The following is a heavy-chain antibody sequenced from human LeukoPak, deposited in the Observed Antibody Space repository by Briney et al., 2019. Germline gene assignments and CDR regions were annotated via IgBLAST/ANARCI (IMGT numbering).Heavy chain of an antibody. CDR1: SGSISSYY. D-gene: IGHD1-26*01. CDR2: IYYSGST. Sequence: PSETLSLTCTVSSGSISSYYWSWIRQPPGKGLEWIGYIYYSGSTNYNPSLKSRVTISVDTSKNQFSLKLSSVTAADTAVYYCARLPAVGTIDYWGQGTLVTVSS. V-gene: IGHV4-59*08. CDR3: ARLPAVGTIDY. J-gene: IGHJ4*02.